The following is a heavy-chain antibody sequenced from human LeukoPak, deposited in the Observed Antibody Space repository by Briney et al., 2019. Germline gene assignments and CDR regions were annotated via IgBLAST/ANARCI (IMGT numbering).Heavy chain of an antibody. Sequence: ASVKVSCKASGYTFTGFYMHWVRQAPGQGLEWMGWINPNSGGTNYAQKFQGRVTMTRDTSISTAYMELSRLRSDDTAVYYCARVRGLNTAMVVGSYDSWGQGALVIVSS. CDR2: INPNSGGT. V-gene: IGHV1-2*02. CDR1: GYTFTGFY. CDR3: ARVRGLNTAMVVGSYDS. D-gene: IGHD5-18*01. J-gene: IGHJ4*02.